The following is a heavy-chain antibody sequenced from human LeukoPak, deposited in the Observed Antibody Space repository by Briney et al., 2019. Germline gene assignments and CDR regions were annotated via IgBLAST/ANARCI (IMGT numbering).Heavy chain of an antibody. CDR3: ARAHYDSSGYYVSDYFDY. CDR2: INHSGST. V-gene: IGHV4-34*01. CDR1: GGSFSGYY. J-gene: IGHJ4*02. D-gene: IGHD3-22*01. Sequence: SETLSLTCAVYGGSFSGYYWSWIRQPPGKGLEWIGEINHSGSTNYNPSLKSRVITSVDTSKKQFSLKLSSVTAADTAVYYCARAHYDSSGYYVSDYFDYWGQGTLVTVSS.